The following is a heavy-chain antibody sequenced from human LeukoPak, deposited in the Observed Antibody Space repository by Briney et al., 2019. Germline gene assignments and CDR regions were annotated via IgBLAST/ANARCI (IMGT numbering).Heavy chain of an antibody. CDR1: GYTFIDYY. CDR3: ATRYLDY. Sequence: GASVKVSCKTSGYTFIDYYIHWARQAPGQGLEWVGWINPNTGGTDYAQKFQGRVTMTRDTSISTAYMELNRLTSDDTAVYFCATRYLDYWGQGTLVTVSS. V-gene: IGHV1-2*02. J-gene: IGHJ4*02. CDR2: INPNTGGT.